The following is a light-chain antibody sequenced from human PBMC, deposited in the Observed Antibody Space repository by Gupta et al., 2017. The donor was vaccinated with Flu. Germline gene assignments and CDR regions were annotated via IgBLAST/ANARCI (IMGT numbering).Light chain of an antibody. CDR1: QDIINF. V-gene: IGKV1-33*01. J-gene: IGKJ2*01. CDR2: GAS. Sequence: DIQMTQSPPSLSAYVGDRVTITCQASQDIINFLNWYQEKPGKAPKVLIYGASNLDTGVPLRFSGSRSWTEFNLTITSLQPDDIATYYCQQYDAFPYNFGQGTKLDMK. CDR3: QQYDAFPYN.